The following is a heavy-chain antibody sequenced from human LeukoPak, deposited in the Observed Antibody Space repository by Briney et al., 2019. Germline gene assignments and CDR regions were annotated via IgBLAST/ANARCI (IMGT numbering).Heavy chain of an antibody. Sequence: GGSLRLSCAASGFTVSSNYISWVRQAPGKGLEWVSVIYSGGSTYYADSVKGRFTISRDNSRNTLFLQMSSLRPDDTAVYYCAKGGAQQAVYYFDYWGQGTLVTVSS. D-gene: IGHD6-19*01. CDR1: GFTVSSNY. J-gene: IGHJ4*02. CDR2: IYSGGST. CDR3: AKGGAQQAVYYFDY. V-gene: IGHV3-53*01.